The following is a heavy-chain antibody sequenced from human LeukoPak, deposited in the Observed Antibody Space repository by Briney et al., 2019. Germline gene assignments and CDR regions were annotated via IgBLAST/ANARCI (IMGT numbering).Heavy chain of an antibody. V-gene: IGHV4-34*01. Sequence: SETLSLTCAVYGGSFSGYYWSWIRQPPGKGLEWIGEINHSGSTNYNPSLKSRVTISVDTSKNQFSLKLSSVTAADTAVYYCARVGEAALRYRTLYYFDYWGQRTLVTVSS. D-gene: IGHD6-6*01. CDR1: GGSFSGYY. CDR3: ARVGEAALRYRTLYYFDY. CDR2: INHSGST. J-gene: IGHJ4*02.